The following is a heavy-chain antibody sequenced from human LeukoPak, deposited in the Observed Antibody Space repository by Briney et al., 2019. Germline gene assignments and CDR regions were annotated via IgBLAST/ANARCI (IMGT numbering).Heavy chain of an antibody. CDR3: ARDIPYSGAYEYDS. V-gene: IGHV1-46*01. CDR1: GYTFTSHF. D-gene: IGHD4-11*01. Sequence: GASVKVSCKTSGYTFTSHFVHWVRQAPGQGLEWMGVVNPSEDGTSHAQKFRGRVTMTSDMSTSTVFMQLSSLRSEDTGVYYCARDIPYSGAYEYDSWGQGTLVTVSS. CDR2: VNPSEDGT. J-gene: IGHJ4*02.